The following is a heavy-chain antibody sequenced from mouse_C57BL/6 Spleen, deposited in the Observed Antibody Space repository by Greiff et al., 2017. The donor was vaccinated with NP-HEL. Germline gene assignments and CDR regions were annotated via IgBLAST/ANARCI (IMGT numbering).Heavy chain of an antibody. Sequence: QVQLQQPGAELVRPGTSVKLSCKASGYTFTSYWMHWVKQRPGQGLEWIGVIDPSDSYTNYNQKFKGKATLTVDTSSSTAYMQLSSLTSEDSAVYYGARRGGNYPYAMDYWGQGTSVTVSS. CDR1: GYTFTSYW. CDR3: ARRGGNYPYAMDY. J-gene: IGHJ4*01. CDR2: IDPSDSYT. D-gene: IGHD2-1*01. V-gene: IGHV1-59*01.